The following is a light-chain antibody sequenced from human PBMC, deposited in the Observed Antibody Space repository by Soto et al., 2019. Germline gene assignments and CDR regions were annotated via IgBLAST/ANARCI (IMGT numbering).Light chain of an antibody. V-gene: IGLV2-23*01. J-gene: IGLJ3*02. CDR2: EGT. CDR1: SSDVGGYNL. CDR3: CSYAGSRTWV. Sequence: QSALTQPASVSWSPGQSITISCTGTSSDVGGYNLVSWYQHYPGKAPKLMIYEGTKRPSGVSNRFTGSKSGNTASLTISGLQAEDEADYYCCSYAGSRTWVFGGGTKLTVL.